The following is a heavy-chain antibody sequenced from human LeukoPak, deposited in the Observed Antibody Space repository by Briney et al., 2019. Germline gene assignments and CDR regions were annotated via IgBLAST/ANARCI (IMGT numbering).Heavy chain of an antibody. Sequence: GESLNFSCEGSGNSFTSYLICWVRQIPGKGLEWMGIIYPGDSDTRYRPSFQGQVTISADKSISTAYLQWSSLKASDTAMYYCARRLYSSSSLRAFDIWGQGTMVTVSS. CDR3: ARRLYSSSSLRAFDI. J-gene: IGHJ3*02. CDR1: GNSFTSYL. V-gene: IGHV5-51*01. D-gene: IGHD6-6*01. CDR2: IYPGDSDT.